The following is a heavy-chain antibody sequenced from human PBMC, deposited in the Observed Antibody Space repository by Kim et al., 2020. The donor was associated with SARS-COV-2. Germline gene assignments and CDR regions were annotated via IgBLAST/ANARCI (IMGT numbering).Heavy chain of an antibody. CDR2: AYYIGNT. Sequence: SETLSLTCTVSGGSLSSSSYYWGWIRQPPGKGLEWIGTAYYIGNTYYNPSLKSRVTISVDTSKNQFSLKLGSVTAADTAVYYCARHQRYSSDWYVAFSYYYMDVWGKGTTVTVSS. V-gene: IGHV4-39*01. CDR1: GGSLSSSSYY. CDR3: ARHQRYSSDWYVAFSYYYMDV. D-gene: IGHD6-19*01. J-gene: IGHJ6*03.